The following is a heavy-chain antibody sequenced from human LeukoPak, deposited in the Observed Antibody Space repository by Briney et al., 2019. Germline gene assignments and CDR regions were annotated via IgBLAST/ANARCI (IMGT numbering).Heavy chain of an antibody. V-gene: IGHV4-39*07. D-gene: IGHD3-10*01. Sequence: SETPSLTCTVSGGSISSGSYYWGWIRQPPGKGLEWIGSIFYSGSTYYNPSLKSRVTISVDTSKNQFSLKLSSVTAADTAVYYCARDGWGITMVRGVPFDPWGQGTLVTVSS. CDR3: ARDGWGITMVRGVPFDP. J-gene: IGHJ5*02. CDR1: GGSISSGSYY. CDR2: IFYSGST.